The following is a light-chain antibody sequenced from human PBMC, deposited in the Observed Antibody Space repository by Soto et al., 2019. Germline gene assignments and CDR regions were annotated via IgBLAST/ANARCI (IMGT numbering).Light chain of an antibody. Sequence: EIVMTQSPATLSVSPGERATLSCRASESVSNNLAWYQQKFGQAPRLLIYHASTRATGIPARFSGSGSGTELTRTISSLQSEDVALYYCQQYNEWPLTFGGGTKVEIK. CDR2: HAS. CDR1: ESVSNN. J-gene: IGKJ4*01. V-gene: IGKV3-15*01. CDR3: QQYNEWPLT.